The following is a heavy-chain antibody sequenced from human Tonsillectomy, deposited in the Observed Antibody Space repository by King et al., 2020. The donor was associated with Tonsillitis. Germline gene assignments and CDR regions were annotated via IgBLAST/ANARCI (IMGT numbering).Heavy chain of an antibody. CDR2: ISGSGGST. J-gene: IGHJ6*03. CDR3: AKGGDSSGRYYYYYYMDV. D-gene: IGHD3-22*01. CDR1: GFTFSTYA. Sequence: VQLVESGGGLAQPGGSLRLSCAASGFTFSTYAMTWVRQAPGKGLEWVSVISGSGGSTYYADSVKGRFTISRDNSKNTLYLQMNSLRAEDTAVYYCAKGGDSSGRYYYYYYMDVWGKGSTVTVSS. V-gene: IGHV3-23*04.